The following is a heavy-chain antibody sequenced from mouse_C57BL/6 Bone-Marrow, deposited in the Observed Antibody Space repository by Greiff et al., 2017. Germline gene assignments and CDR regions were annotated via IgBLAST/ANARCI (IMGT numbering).Heavy chain of an antibody. CDR2: INPSNGGT. V-gene: IGHV1-53*01. CDR1: GYTFTSYW. CDR3: ARGAFYYVNPYYYAMDY. D-gene: IGHD2-1*01. J-gene: IGHJ4*01. Sequence: QVQLQQPGTELVKPGASVKLSCKASGYTFTSYWMHWVKQRPGQGLEWIGNINPSNGGTNYNEKFKSKATLTVAKSSSTAYMQLSSLTSEDSAVYYCARGAFYYVNPYYYAMDYWGQGTSVTVSS.